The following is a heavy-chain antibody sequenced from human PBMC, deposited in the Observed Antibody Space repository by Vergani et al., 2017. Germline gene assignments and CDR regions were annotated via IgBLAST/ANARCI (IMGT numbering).Heavy chain of an antibody. CDR1: GFTFTSYH. V-gene: IGHV1-46*03. CDR2: INPSGGST. Sequence: QGQLAQSGAEVKKPGASVRVSCKASGFTFTSYHIHWVRQAPGQGLEWMGIINPSGGSTTYAQQFQGRLTMTRDTSTSTVYMDLSNLRSEDTAVYYCARPHGDILPPDPRRLDYWGQGTLVTVSS. J-gene: IGHJ4*02. CDR3: ARPHGDILPPDPRRLDY.